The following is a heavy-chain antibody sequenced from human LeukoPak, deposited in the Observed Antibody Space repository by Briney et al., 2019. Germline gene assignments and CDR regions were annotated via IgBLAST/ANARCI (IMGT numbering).Heavy chain of an antibody. CDR1: GAPISSSTYY. CDR3: ATHAYNSGWGGDAGHCEY. CDR2: IYYSGST. J-gene: IGHJ4*02. D-gene: IGHD6-19*01. Sequence: SETLSPTCTVSGAPISSSTYYWGWIRQPPGKGLEWIGSIYYSGSTYYNPSLKSRVTISVDTSKNQFSLKLSSVSAADTAVYYCATHAYNSGWGGDAGHCEYWGQGTLVTVSS. V-gene: IGHV4-39*01.